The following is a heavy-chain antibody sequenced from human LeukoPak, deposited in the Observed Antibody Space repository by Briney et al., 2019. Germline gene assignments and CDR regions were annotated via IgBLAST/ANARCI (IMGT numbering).Heavy chain of an antibody. D-gene: IGHD2-21*02. CDR2: INYGGSDR. Sequence: GGSLRLSCAASGFTFSGYWMQWVRQAPGKGLQWVANINYGGSDRYYVDSVKGRFTISRDNAKNSPYLQMNSLTVEDTAVYYCTRGDPDYWGQGTLVTVSS. V-gene: IGHV3-7*01. CDR1: GFTFSGYW. J-gene: IGHJ4*02. CDR3: TRGDPDY.